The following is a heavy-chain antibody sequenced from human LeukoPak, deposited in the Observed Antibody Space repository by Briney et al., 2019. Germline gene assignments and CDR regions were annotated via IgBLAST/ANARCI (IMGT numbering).Heavy chain of an antibody. CDR2: INSDGSIT. Sequence: GGSLRLSCAASGFTFTTYWMHWVRQAPGKGLVGVSHINSDGSITSYADSVKGRFTISRDNAKNTLYLQMNSLRAEDTAVYYCASDAVDTANAVWGQGTTVTVSS. J-gene: IGHJ6*02. CDR3: ASDAVDTANAV. CDR1: GFTFTTYW. V-gene: IGHV3-74*01. D-gene: IGHD5-18*01.